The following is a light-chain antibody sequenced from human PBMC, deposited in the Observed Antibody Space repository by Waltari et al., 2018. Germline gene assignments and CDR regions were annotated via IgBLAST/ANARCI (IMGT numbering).Light chain of an antibody. Sequence: VLTQSPDTLSLSPGERATLSCRASQSLTKRYLAWYQQKPGQAPRLLIYGASSRAAGIPDRFSGSGSGTDFTLTINRLEPEDSAVYYCQQYGSSIWYTFGQGTKLEIK. V-gene: IGKV3-20*01. J-gene: IGKJ2*01. CDR1: QSLTKRY. CDR2: GAS. CDR3: QQYGSSIWYT.